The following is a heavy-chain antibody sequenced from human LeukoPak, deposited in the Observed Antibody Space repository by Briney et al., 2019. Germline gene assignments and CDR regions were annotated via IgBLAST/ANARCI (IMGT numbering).Heavy chain of an antibody. Sequence: PGGSLRLSCAASGFTFCSYSMNWVRQAPGKGLEWVSSISSSSSYIYYADSVKGRFTISRDNAKNSLYLQMNSLRAEDTAVYYCAREHVESDAFDIWGQGTMVTVSS. D-gene: IGHD3-3*01. CDR1: GFTFCSYS. CDR3: AREHVESDAFDI. CDR2: ISSSSSYI. V-gene: IGHV3-21*01. J-gene: IGHJ3*02.